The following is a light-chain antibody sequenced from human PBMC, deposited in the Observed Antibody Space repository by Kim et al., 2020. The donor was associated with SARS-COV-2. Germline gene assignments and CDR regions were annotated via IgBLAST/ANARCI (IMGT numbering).Light chain of an antibody. J-gene: IGLJ2*01. Sequence: LTQPPSASGSPGQSVTISCTGTSSDVGGYNYVSWYQQHPGKAPKLMIYEVSKRPSGVPDRFSGSKSGNTAFLTVSGLQAEDEADYYCSSYAGSNYVVFGGGTQLTVL. CDR1: SSDVGGYNY. CDR3: SSYAGSNYVV. CDR2: EVS. V-gene: IGLV2-8*01.